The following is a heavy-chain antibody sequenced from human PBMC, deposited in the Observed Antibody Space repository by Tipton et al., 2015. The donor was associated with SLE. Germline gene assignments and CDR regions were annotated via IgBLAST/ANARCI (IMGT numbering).Heavy chain of an antibody. V-gene: IGHV4-59*11. CDR3: ARGGYSSGWYGDYFVY. J-gene: IGHJ4*02. CDR1: GDTISYHY. CDR2: ISYSGST. Sequence: TLSLTCTVSGDTISYHYWSWIRQPPGKGLEWIGYISYSGSTNDSPSLKSRVTISLDTSKTQFSLNLRSVTAADTAIYYCARGGYSSGWYGDYFVYCGQGTLVTVSS. D-gene: IGHD6-19*01.